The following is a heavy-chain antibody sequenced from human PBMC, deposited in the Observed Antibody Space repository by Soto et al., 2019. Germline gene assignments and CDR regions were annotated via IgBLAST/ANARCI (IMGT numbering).Heavy chain of an antibody. CDR2: IYSGGNT. CDR1: GFTVSSSY. D-gene: IGHD3-22*01. V-gene: IGHV3-66*01. J-gene: IGHJ6*02. Sequence: GGSLRLSCAASGFTVSSSYMSWVRQAPGKGLEWVSVIYSGGNTSYADSVKGRFTISRDNSKNTLYLQMNSLRAEDTAVYYCARVEEGRDYYDSFGYDYYYYYGMDVWGQGTTVTVSS. CDR3: ARVEEGRDYYDSFGYDYYYYYGMDV.